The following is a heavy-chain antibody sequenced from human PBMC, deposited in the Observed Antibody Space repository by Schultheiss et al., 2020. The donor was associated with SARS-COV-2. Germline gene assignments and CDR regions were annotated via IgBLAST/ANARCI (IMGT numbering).Heavy chain of an antibody. CDR1: GYTFTGYY. Sequence: ASVKVSCKASGYTFTGYYMHWVRQAPGQGLEWMGRINPNSGGTNYAQKFQGRVTMTRDTSISTAYMELSRLRSDDTAVYYCATARAIYGDYEYYYYYYGMDVWGQGTTVTVSS. J-gene: IGHJ6*02. CDR2: INPNSGGT. V-gene: IGHV1-2*06. CDR3: ATARAIYGDYEYYYYYYGMDV. D-gene: IGHD4-17*01.